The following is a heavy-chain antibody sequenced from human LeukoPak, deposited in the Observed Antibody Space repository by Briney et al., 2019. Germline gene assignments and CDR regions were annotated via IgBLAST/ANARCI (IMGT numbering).Heavy chain of an antibody. CDR3: ARVSTYYYDSSGYCQNYYFDY. D-gene: IGHD3-22*01. V-gene: IGHV4-61*02. J-gene: IGHJ4*02. CDR1: GGSISSGSYY. CDR2: IYTSGST. Sequence: TLSLICSVSGGSISSGSYYWSWIRQPAGKGLEWIGRIYTSGSTNYNPSLKSRVTISVDTSKNQFSLKLSSVTAADTAVYYCARVSTYYYDSSGYCQNYYFDYWGQGTLVTVSS.